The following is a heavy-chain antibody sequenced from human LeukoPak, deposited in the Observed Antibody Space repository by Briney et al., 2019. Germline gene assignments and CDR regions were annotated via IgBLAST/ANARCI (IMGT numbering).Heavy chain of an antibody. CDR1: GATFSSYA. CDR2: IILIFGTA. D-gene: IGHD2-2*01. CDR3: ARDRGLYCSSTSCYSRGSTSYYYYYMDV. V-gene: IGHV1-69*05. Sequence: SVNVSFKASGATFSSYAISWVRQAPGQGLEWMGGIILIFGTANYAQKFQGRVTITTDESTSTAYMELSSLRSEDTAVYYCARDRGLYCSSTSCYSRGSTSYYYYYMDVWGKGTTVTVSS. J-gene: IGHJ6*03.